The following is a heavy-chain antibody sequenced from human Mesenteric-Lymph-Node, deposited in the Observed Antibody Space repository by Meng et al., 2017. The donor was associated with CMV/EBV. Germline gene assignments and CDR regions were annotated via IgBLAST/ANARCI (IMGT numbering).Heavy chain of an antibody. J-gene: IGHJ2*01. Sequence: WTWIRQPPGKGLEWIGEINHSGSTNYNPSLKSRVTISVDTSKNQFSLKLSSVTAADTAVYYCARGQRTTVTSRPSPRTYWYFDLWGRGTLVTVSS. V-gene: IGHV4-34*01. CDR3: ARGQRTTVTSRPSPRTYWYFDL. D-gene: IGHD4-17*01. CDR2: INHSGST.